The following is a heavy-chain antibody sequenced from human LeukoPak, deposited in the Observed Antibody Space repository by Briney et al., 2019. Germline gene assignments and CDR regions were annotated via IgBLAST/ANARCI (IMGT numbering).Heavy chain of an antibody. CDR1: GFTFRSYW. Sequence: GGSLRLSCAASGFTFRSYWMSWVRQAPGKGLEWVANINQGGSVQYYMDSVKGRFTISRDDAKNSLYVQMNSLRDEDTAVYYCARVEYSGWNLEYWGQGTLVTVSS. CDR2: INQGGSVQ. CDR3: ARVEYSGWNLEY. D-gene: IGHD5-12*01. J-gene: IGHJ4*02. V-gene: IGHV3-7*01.